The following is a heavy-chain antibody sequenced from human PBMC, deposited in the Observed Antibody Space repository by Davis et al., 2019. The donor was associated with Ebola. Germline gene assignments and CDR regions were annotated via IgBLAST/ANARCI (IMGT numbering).Heavy chain of an antibody. CDR2: INPSGGST. V-gene: IGHV1-46*01. J-gene: IGHJ5*02. CDR1: GYTFTSYY. Sequence: ASVKVSCKASGYTFTSYYMHWVRQAPGQGLEWMGIINPSGGSTSYAQKFQGRVTMTRDTSTSTVYMELSSLRSEDTAVYYCAHTSCPECWFDPWGQGTLVTVSS. D-gene: IGHD2-2*01. CDR3: AHTSCPECWFDP.